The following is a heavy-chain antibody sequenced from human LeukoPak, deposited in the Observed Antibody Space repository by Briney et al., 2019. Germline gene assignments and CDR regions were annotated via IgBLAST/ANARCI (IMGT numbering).Heavy chain of an antibody. J-gene: IGHJ5*02. Sequence: PGGSLRLSCAASGFTFSSYGMHWVRQAPGKGLEWVAVIWYDGSNKYYADSVKGRFTISRDNSKNTLYLQMNSLRAEDTAVYYCARDEIRGITMVRGVRPGFDPWGQGTLVTVSS. CDR3: ARDEIRGITMVRGVRPGFDP. D-gene: IGHD3-10*01. CDR1: GFTFSSYG. V-gene: IGHV3-33*01. CDR2: IWYDGSNK.